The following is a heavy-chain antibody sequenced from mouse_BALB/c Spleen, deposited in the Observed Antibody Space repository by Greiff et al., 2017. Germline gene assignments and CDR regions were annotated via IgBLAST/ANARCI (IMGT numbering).Heavy chain of an antibody. CDR3: TRPYDGYYVPFAY. CDR1: GFTFSNYW. V-gene: IGHV6-6*02. D-gene: IGHD2-3*01. Sequence: EVKVEESGGGLVQPGGSMKLSCVASGFTFSNYWMNWVRQSPEKGLEWVAEIRLKSNNYATHYAESVKGRFTISRDDSKSSVYLQMNNLRAEDTGIYYCTRPYDGYYVPFAYWGQGTLVTVSA. CDR2: IRLKSNNYAT. J-gene: IGHJ3*01.